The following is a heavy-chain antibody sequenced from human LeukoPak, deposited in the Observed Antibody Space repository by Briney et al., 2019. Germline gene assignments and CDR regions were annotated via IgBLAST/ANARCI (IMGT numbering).Heavy chain of an antibody. D-gene: IGHD3-22*01. CDR1: RITFTKYT. J-gene: IGHJ3*02. V-gene: IGHV3-30*04. Sequence: PGGSLRLSCAASRITFTKYTMHWVRQTPGKGLEWVAVISFDGSNKYYADSVKGRFTISRDNAKNTLYLQMNSLRAEDTAVYYCARVYYDSSGYYLGDAFDIWGQGTMVTVSS. CDR2: ISFDGSNK. CDR3: ARVYYDSSGYYLGDAFDI.